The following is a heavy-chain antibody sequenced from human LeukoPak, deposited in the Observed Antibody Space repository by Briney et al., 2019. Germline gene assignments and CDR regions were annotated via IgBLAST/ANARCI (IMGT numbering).Heavy chain of an antibody. D-gene: IGHD1-1*01. CDR2: IYYSGST. CDR1: GGSISSSSYY. Sequence: PSETLSLTCTVSGGSISSSSYYWGWIRQPPGKGLEWIGSIYYSGSTYYNPSLKSRVTISVDTSKNQFSLKLSSVTAADTAVYYCARVSSGTAGFDPWGQGTLVTVSS. V-gene: IGHV4-39*07. CDR3: ARVSSGTAGFDP. J-gene: IGHJ5*02.